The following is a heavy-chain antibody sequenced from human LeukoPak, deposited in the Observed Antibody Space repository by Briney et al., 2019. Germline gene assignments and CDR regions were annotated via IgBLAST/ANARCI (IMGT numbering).Heavy chain of an antibody. CDR2: IYYSGST. CDR1: GGSFSGYY. J-gene: IGHJ5*02. V-gene: IGHV4-59*08. CDR3: ARVVVVENWFDP. Sequence: SETLSLTCAVYGGSFSGYYWSWIRQPPGKGLEWIGYIYYSGSTNYNPSLKSRVTISVDTSKNQFSLKLSSVTAADTAVYYCARVVVVENWFDPWGQGTLVTVSS. D-gene: IGHD2-15*01.